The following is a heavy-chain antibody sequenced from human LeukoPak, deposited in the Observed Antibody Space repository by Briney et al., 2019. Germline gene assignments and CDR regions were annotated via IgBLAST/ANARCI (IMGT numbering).Heavy chain of an antibody. CDR3: ARASSWIWFDP. V-gene: IGHV4-4*07. Sequence: SETLSLTCTVSGGSISTYCWSWIRQPTGEGLEWIGRIYSSGSANYNPSLKSRVTMSVDTSKNQFSLKLSSVTAADTAVYYCARASSWIWFDPWGQGTLVTVSS. J-gene: IGHJ5*02. CDR2: IYSSGSA. D-gene: IGHD6-13*01. CDR1: GGSISTYC.